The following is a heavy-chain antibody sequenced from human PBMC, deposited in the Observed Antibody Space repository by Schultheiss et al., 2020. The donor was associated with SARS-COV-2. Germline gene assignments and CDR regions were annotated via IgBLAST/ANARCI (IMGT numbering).Heavy chain of an antibody. CDR2: INHSGST. CDR1: GGSFSGYY. J-gene: IGHJ6*03. Sequence: SQTLSLTCAVYGGSFSGYYWSWIRQPPGKGLEWIGEINHSGSTNYNPSLKSRVTISVDTSKNQFSLKLSSVTAADTAVYYCARGRALIAATLRDYYYYMDVWGKGTTVTVSS. D-gene: IGHD6-25*01. V-gene: IGHV4-34*01. CDR3: ARGRALIAATLRDYYYYMDV.